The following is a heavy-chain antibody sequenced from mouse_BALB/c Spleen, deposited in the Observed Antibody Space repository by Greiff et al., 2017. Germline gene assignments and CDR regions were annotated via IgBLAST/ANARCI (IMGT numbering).Heavy chain of an antibody. V-gene: IGHV5-6*01. J-gene: IGHJ4*01. Sequence: EVKLVESGGDLVKPGGSLKLSCAASGFTFSSYGMSWVRQTPDKRLEWVATISSGGSYTYYPDSVKGRFTISRDNAKNTLYLQMSSLKSEDTAMYYCARHGDYDGDYAMDYWGQGTSVTVSS. D-gene: IGHD2-4*01. CDR1: GFTFSSYG. CDR2: ISSGGSYT. CDR3: ARHGDYDGDYAMDY.